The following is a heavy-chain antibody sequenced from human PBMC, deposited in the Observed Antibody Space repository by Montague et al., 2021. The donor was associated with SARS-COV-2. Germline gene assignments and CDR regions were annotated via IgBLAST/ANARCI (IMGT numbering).Heavy chain of an antibody. D-gene: IGHD6-6*01. V-gene: IGHV4-34*01. CDR3: ARGVRQLGVRYYYYYIDV. Sequence: SKTLSLTCAVYGGSFSGYYWSWIRQPPGKGLEWIGEINHSGSTNXNPSLKSRVTISMDTSKNRFSLKLSSVTAADTAVYYCARGVRQLGVRYYYYYIDVWDKGTTVTVSS. J-gene: IGHJ6*03. CDR2: INHSGST. CDR1: GGSFSGYY.